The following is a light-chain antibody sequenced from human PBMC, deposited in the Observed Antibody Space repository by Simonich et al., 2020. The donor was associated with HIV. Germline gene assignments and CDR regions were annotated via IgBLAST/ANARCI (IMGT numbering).Light chain of an antibody. J-gene: IGLJ1*01. V-gene: IGLV3-25*03. CDR3: QSADSSGTYV. CDR2: KDK. Sequence: SYELTQPPSVSVSPGQTARITCSGDALTKQYAYWYQQRPGQAPVLVIYKDKERPSEIPERVSGSSSGTTVTLTISGVQAEDEADYYCQSADSSGTYVFGTGTKVTVL. CDR1: ALTKQY.